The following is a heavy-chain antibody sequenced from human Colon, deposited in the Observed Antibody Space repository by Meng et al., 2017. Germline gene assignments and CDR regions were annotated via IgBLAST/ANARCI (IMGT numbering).Heavy chain of an antibody. CDR1: GFTFSSYW. D-gene: IGHD6-19*01. CDR3: TRGGVAGSFDY. Sequence: GESLKISCAASGFTFSSYWMSWVRQAPGKGLEWVAHIKQDGSGEYYVDSVKGRFTISRDNAKNSLSLQMNSLRAEDTAVYYCTRGGVAGSFDYWGQGNLVTVSS. CDR2: IKQDGSGE. J-gene: IGHJ4*02. V-gene: IGHV3-7*01.